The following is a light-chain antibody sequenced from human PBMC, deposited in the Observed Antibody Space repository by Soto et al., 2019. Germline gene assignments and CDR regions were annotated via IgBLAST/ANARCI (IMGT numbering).Light chain of an antibody. J-gene: IGKJ1*01. CDR2: KAS. V-gene: IGKV1-5*03. Sequence: DIQMTQSPSTLSASVGDRVTITCRASQSISSWLAWYQQKPGKAPKLLIYKASTLQSGVPSRFSGSGSGTEFTLAISSLQLDDSATYYCQQYNDNWTFGQGTKMDIK. CDR3: QQYNDNWT. CDR1: QSISSW.